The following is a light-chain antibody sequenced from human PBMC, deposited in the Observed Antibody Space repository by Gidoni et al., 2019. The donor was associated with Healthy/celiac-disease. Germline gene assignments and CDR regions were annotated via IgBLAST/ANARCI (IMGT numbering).Light chain of an antibody. CDR1: QSVSSN. J-gene: IGKJ2*03. Sequence: EIVMTQSPATLSVSPGERATLSCRASQSVSSNLAWYQQKPGQAPRLLIYGAPTRSTGIPARFSGSGSGTEFTLIISSLQSEDFAVYYCQQYNNWPPLSSFGQGTKLEIK. V-gene: IGKV3-15*01. CDR3: QQYNNWPPLSS. CDR2: GAP.